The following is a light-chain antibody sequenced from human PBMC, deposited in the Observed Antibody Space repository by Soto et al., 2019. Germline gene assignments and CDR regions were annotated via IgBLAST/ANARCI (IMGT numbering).Light chain of an antibody. CDR3: SSYRSDTTYV. V-gene: IGLV2-14*01. Sequence: QSALTQPASVSVSPGQSITISCTGTSSDVGGYNYVSWYQHHPGKAPKLMIHEVSDRPSGISNRFSGSKSGNTASLTVSGLQAEDEADYYCSSYRSDTTYVFGTGTKVTVL. CDR2: EVS. J-gene: IGLJ1*01. CDR1: SSDVGGYNY.